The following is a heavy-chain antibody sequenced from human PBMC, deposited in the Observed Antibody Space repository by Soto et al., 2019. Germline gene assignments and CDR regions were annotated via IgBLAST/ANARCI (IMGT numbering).Heavy chain of an antibody. J-gene: IGHJ4*02. CDR1: GFTFSSYS. Sequence: GGSLRLSCAASGFTFSSYSMNWVRQAPGKGLEWVSYISSSSSTIYYADSVKGRFTISRDNAKNSLYLQMNSLRDEDTAVYYCARERLRGYSYGSFDYWGQGTLVTVSS. V-gene: IGHV3-48*02. CDR2: ISSSSSTI. D-gene: IGHD5-18*01. CDR3: ARERLRGYSYGSFDY.